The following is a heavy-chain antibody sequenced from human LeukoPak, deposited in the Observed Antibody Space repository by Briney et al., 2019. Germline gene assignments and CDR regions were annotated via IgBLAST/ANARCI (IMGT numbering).Heavy chain of an antibody. V-gene: IGHV3-74*01. CDR1: RFTFSCYW. CDR2: INSDGSST. CDR3: AREAVSGSDY. Sequence: PVGSLRLSCAASRFTFSCYWMHWVRQAPGKGLVWVSRINSDGSSTSYADSVKGRFTISRDNAKNTLYLQMNSLRAEDTAVYYCAREAVSGSDYWGQGTLVTVSS. D-gene: IGHD3-10*01. J-gene: IGHJ4*02.